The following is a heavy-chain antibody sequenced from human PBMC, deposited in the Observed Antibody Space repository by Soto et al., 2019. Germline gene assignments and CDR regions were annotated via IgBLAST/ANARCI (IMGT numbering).Heavy chain of an antibody. D-gene: IGHD6-19*01. J-gene: IGHJ5*02. CDR3: ARDLIAVAGSAGVWFAP. V-gene: IGHV6-1*01. CDR2: TYYRSKWYN. CDR1: GDSVSSNSAA. Sequence: SQTLSLTCAISGDSVSSNSAAWNWIRQSPSRGLEWLGRTYYRSKWYNDYAVSVKSRITINPDTSKNQFSLQLNSVTPEDTAVYYCARDLIAVAGSAGVWFAPSGQGTLVIVSS.